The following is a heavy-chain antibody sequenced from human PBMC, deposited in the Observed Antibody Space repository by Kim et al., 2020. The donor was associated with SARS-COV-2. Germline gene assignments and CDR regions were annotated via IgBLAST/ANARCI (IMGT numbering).Heavy chain of an antibody. Sequence: GGSLRLSCAASGFTFSSYAMHWVRQAPGKGLEWVAVISYDGSNKYYADSVKGRFTISRDNSKNTLYLQMNSLRAEDTAVYYCARDLDVWGQGTTVTVSS. CDR2: ISYDGSNK. CDR3: ARDLDV. J-gene: IGHJ6*02. CDR1: GFTFSSYA. V-gene: IGHV3-30-3*01.